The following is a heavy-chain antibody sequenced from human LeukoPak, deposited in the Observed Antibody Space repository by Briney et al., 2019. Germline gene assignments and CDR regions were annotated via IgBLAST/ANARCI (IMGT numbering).Heavy chain of an antibody. V-gene: IGHV4-34*01. D-gene: IGHD2-15*01. CDR1: GGSFSGYY. J-gene: IGHJ4*02. CDR3: ASYCSGGSCPFDY. CDR2: INHSGST. Sequence: SETLSLTCAVYGGSFSGYYWSWIRQPPGKGLEWIGEINHSGSTNYNPSLKSRVTISVDTSKNQFSLKLSSVTAADTAVYYCASYCSGGSCPFDYWGQGTLVTVSS.